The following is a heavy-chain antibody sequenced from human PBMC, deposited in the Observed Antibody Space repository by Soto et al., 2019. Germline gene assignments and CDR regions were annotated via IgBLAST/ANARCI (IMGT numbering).Heavy chain of an antibody. J-gene: IGHJ2*01. D-gene: IGHD3-16*01. CDR3: ARNYDVNPALDYWYFDL. Sequence: QVQLQESGPGLVKASGTLSLTCSLSGGSTSGYYWSWIRQPPGKGLGWIGSIYSSGRAHNNPSLKSRLTMSVFQNYCSVTLNSVTAADTAVYYCARNYDVNPALDYWYFDLWGRGTQVTVSS. V-gene: IGHV4-4*07. CDR1: GGSTSGYY. CDR2: IYSSGRA.